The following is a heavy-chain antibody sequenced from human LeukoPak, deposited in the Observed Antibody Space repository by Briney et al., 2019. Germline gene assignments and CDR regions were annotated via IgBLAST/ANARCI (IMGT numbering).Heavy chain of an antibody. CDR3: ARIGGAHNFDY. CDR2: INPNTGGT. J-gene: IGHJ4*02. Sequence: ASVKVSCRASGYTFTAYYMHWVRQAPGQGLEWMGRINPNTGGTNYAQKFQGRVTMTGDTSISTAYMELSRLTSDDTAVYYCARIGGAHNFDYWGQGTLVTVSS. V-gene: IGHV1-2*06. D-gene: IGHD3-16*01. CDR1: GYTFTAYY.